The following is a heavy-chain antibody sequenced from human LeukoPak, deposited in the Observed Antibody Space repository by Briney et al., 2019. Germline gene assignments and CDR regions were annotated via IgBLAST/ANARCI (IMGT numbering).Heavy chain of an antibody. Sequence: GGSLRLSCAASGFTFSTYSMNWVRQAPGKGLEWVSSISGSSDYIFYADSVKGRFTMSRDNAKNSLYLQMNSLRAEDTAVYYCARVLFGYYGVDVWGQGTAVTVSS. D-gene: IGHD3-3*01. CDR1: GFTFSTYS. CDR2: ISGSSDYI. CDR3: ARVLFGYYGVDV. J-gene: IGHJ6*02. V-gene: IGHV3-21*01.